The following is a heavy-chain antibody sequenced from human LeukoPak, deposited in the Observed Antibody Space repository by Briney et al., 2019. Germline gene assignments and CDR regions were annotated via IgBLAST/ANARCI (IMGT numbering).Heavy chain of an antibody. CDR2: ISNDGGGT. V-gene: IGHV3-23*01. D-gene: IGHD3-22*01. CDR3: AKRGVVIRVILVGFHKEAYYFDS. CDR1: GFIFNNYG. Sequence: GGSLRLSCAASGFIFNNYGLIWVRQAPGKGLEWVSAISNDGGGTNYADFVRGRFTISRDNSKNTLFLQMNSLRAEDTAVYFCAKRGVVIRVILVGFHKEAYYFDSWGQGALVNVSS. J-gene: IGHJ4*02.